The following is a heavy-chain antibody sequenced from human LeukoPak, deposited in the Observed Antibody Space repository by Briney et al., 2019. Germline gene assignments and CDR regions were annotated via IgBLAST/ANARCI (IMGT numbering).Heavy chain of an antibody. CDR3: AKDLGYQSYYYYGMDV. V-gene: IGHV3-23*01. J-gene: IGHJ6*02. Sequence: GGSLRLSCAASGFTFSSYAMSWVRQAPGKGLEWVSAISDSGGSTYYADSVKGRFTISRDNSKNTLYLQMNSLRAEDTAVYYCAKDLGYQSYYYYGMDVWGQGTTVTVSS. D-gene: IGHD5-12*01. CDR2: ISDSGGST. CDR1: GFTFSSYA.